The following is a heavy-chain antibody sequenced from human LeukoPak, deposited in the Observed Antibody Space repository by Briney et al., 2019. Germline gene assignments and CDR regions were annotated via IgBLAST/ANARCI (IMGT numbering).Heavy chain of an antibody. CDR1: GFEFIAYG. Sequence: GGSLRLSCAASGFEFIAYGTHWVRQAPGKGLEWVAFIRYDGSNKYYVDSVKGRFSISRDNSKNTLYLQMNNLRPEDTAIYYCANSDYSYYFDYWGQGTLVTVSS. CDR3: ANSDYSYYFDY. CDR2: IRYDGSNK. D-gene: IGHD4-11*01. J-gene: IGHJ4*02. V-gene: IGHV3-30*02.